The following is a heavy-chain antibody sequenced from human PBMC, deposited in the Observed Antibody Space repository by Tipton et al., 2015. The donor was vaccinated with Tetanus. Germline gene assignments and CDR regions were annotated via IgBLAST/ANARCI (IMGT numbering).Heavy chain of an antibody. V-gene: IGHV4-61*01. Sequence: TLSLTCTVSGGSVRSGSYYWNWIRQPPGKGLEWLAYVSYSGRTNSNYSLKSRITISQDTSKNQFSLRLTSVTAADTAVYFCAGVTAQRTELYFDHWGQGTLVTVSS. CDR1: GGSVRSGSYY. J-gene: IGHJ4*02. CDR2: VSYSGRT. D-gene: IGHD6-13*01. CDR3: AGVTAQRTELYFDH.